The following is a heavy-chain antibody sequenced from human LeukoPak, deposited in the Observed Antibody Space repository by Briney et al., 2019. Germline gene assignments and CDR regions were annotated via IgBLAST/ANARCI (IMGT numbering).Heavy chain of an antibody. V-gene: IGHV3-30-3*01. D-gene: IGHD6-25*01. CDR3: ARDHQRAKSWVREIDY. CDR2: ISYDGSNK. CDR1: GFTFSSYA. Sequence: GGSLRLSRAASGFTFSSYAMHWVRQAPGKGLEWVAVISYDGSNKYYADSVKGRFTISRDNSKNTLYLQMNSLRAEDTAVYYCARDHQRAKSWVREIDYWGQGTLVTVSS. J-gene: IGHJ4*02.